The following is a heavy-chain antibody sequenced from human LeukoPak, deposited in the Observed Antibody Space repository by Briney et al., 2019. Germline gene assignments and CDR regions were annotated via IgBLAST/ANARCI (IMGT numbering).Heavy chain of an antibody. V-gene: IGHV1-46*01. J-gene: IGHJ4*02. CDR2: FYPSGGGS. Sequence: GASVKVSCKASGYTFTNYYMHWVRQAPGHGLVWMGIFYPSGGGSTFAQKFQGRVAMTRDTSTSTVYMELSSLTSEDTAVYYCARAYSGYSIDFWGQGTLVTVSS. D-gene: IGHD3-22*01. CDR1: GYTFTNYY. CDR3: ARAYSGYSIDF.